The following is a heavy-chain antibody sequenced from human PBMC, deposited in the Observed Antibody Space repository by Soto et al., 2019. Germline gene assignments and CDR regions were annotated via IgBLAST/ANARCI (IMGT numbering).Heavy chain of an antibody. Sequence: EVQLVESGGGLVQPGRSLRLSCAASGFTFDDYAMHWVRQAPGKGLEWVSGISSNSGRVDYADSVKGRFTISRDNAKNSLSLQMTSLGAEDTGLYYCAKEAPDPGYSSGGGYFDYWGQGTLVTVSS. J-gene: IGHJ4*02. CDR3: AKEAPDPGYSSGGGYFDY. CDR1: GFTFDDYA. CDR2: ISSNSGRV. D-gene: IGHD6-19*01. V-gene: IGHV3-9*01.